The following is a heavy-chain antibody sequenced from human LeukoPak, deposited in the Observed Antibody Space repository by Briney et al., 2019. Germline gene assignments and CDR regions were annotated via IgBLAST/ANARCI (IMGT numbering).Heavy chain of an antibody. J-gene: IGHJ4*02. D-gene: IGHD3-22*01. V-gene: IGHV4-38-2*02. CDR2: VHHTGST. CDR3: ARAADFYDSGDYWNY. CDR1: GYSITSGYY. Sequence: PSETLSLTCTVSGYSITSGYYWTWIRQPPGKGLEWIGTVHHTGSTYDNPFLKSRVSISVDTSKNQFFLRLTSVTAADTAVYFCARAADFYDSGDYWNYWGQGTLVTVSS.